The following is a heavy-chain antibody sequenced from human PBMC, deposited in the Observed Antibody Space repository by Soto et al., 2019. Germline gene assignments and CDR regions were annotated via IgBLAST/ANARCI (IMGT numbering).Heavy chain of an antibody. CDR1: GFTFSRYW. V-gene: IGHV3-7*01. CDR2: IKQDGSEK. D-gene: IGHD2-15*01. CDR3: ARDTSGIVLVVAAPLFDY. J-gene: IGHJ4*02. Sequence: GGSLRLSCAASGFTFSRYWLSWVRQAPGKGLELVANIKQDGSEKYYVDSVKGRFTISRDNAKNSLYLQMDSLRAEDTAVYYCARDTSGIVLVVAAPLFDYWGLGTLVTVSS.